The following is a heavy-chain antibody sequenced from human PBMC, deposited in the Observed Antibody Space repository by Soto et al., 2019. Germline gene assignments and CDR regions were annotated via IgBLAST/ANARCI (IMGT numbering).Heavy chain of an antibody. CDR1: GFTFSSYS. Sequence: GGSLRLSCAASGFTFSSYSMNWVRQAPGKGLEWVSYISSSSSTIYYADSVKGRFTISRDNSKNTLYLQMNSLRAEDTAVYYCAKARGNGITTSCCRTLDYWGQGTLVTVSS. CDR2: ISSSSSTI. J-gene: IGHJ4*02. V-gene: IGHV3-48*01. CDR3: AKARGNGITTSCCRTLDY. D-gene: IGHD2-2*01.